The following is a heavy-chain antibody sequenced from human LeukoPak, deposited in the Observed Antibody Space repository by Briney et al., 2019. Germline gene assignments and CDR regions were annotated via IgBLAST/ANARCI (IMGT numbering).Heavy chain of an antibody. CDR2: ISSSSSTI. D-gene: IGHD6-13*01. J-gene: IGHJ4*02. CDR1: GFTFSSYG. CDR3: ARGRGIAAAGGPFDY. Sequence: PGRSLRLSCAASGFTFSSYGMHWVRQAPGKGLEWVSYISSSSSTIYYADSVKGRFTISRDNAKNSLYLQMNSLRAEDTAVYYCARGRGIAAAGGPFDYWGQGTLVTVSS. V-gene: IGHV3-48*04.